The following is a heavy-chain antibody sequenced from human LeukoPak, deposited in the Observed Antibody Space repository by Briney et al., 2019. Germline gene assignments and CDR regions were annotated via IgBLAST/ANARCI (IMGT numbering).Heavy chain of an antibody. CDR2: MNPNSGNT. V-gene: IGHV1-8*01. Sequence: ASVKVSCKASGYTFTSYDINWVRQATGQGLEWMGWMNPNSGNTGYAQKFQGRVTMTRNTSISTAYMELSSLRSEDTAVYYCARVKGRKGKFDPWGQGTLVTVSS. J-gene: IGHJ5*02. CDR3: ARVKGRKGKFDP. CDR1: GYTFTSYD.